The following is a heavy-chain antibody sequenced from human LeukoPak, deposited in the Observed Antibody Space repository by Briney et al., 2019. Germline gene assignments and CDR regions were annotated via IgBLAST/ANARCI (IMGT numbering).Heavy chain of an antibody. V-gene: IGHV1-18*01. Sequence: ASVKVPCKASGYTFTSYGISWVRQAPGQGLEWMGWISAYNGNTNYAQKLQGRVTMTTDTSTSTAYMELRSLRSDDTAVYYCARAGHYYDSSGYYSDYWGQGTLVTVSS. CDR1: GYTFTSYG. CDR2: ISAYNGNT. J-gene: IGHJ4*02. D-gene: IGHD3-22*01. CDR3: ARAGHYYDSSGYYSDY.